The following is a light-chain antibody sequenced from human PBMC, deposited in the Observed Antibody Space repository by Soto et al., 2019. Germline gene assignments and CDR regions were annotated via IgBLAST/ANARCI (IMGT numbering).Light chain of an antibody. V-gene: IGKV3-20*01. Sequence: EIVLTQSPGTLSLSPGERATLSCRASQSVSSSYLAWYQQKPGQAPRLLIYGASSRATGIPDRFSGSGSGTDFTITISRLEPEEFAVYYCKQYGSSPWTFGQGTKVEIK. CDR3: KQYGSSPWT. CDR2: GAS. J-gene: IGKJ1*01. CDR1: QSVSSSY.